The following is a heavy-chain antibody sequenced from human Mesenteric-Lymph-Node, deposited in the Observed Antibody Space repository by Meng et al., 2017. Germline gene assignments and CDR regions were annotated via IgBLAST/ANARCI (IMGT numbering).Heavy chain of an antibody. Sequence: GGSLRLSCAASGFTFSSYEMNWVRQAPGKGLAWVSYISSSGSTIYYADSVKGRFTISRDNAKNSLYLQMNSLRAEDTAVYYCARVTGGNSWYFDYWGQGTLVTVSS. CDR3: ARVTGGNSWYFDY. V-gene: IGHV3-48*03. CDR1: GFTFSSYE. J-gene: IGHJ4*02. D-gene: IGHD4-23*01. CDR2: ISSSGSTI.